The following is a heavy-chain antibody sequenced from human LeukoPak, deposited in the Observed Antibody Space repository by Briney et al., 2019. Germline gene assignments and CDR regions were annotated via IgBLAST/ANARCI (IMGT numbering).Heavy chain of an antibody. CDR2: IYTSGST. CDR3: ARAVLTYSRGSYSYYLDV. CDR1: GGSISSYY. D-gene: IGHD6-13*01. J-gene: IGHJ6*03. V-gene: IGHV4-4*07. Sequence: SETLSLTCTVSGGSISSYYWSWIRQPAGKGLEWIGRIYTSGSTNYNPSLKSRVTMSVDTSKNQFSLKLSSVTAADTAVYYCARAVLTYSRGSYSYYLDVWGKGTTVIVSS.